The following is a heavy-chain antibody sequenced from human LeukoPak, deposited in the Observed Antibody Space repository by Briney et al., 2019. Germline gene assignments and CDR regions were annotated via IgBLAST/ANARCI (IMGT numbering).Heavy chain of an antibody. D-gene: IGHD3-22*01. V-gene: IGHV4-59*01. CDR1: GGSISSYY. CDR2: IYYSGST. CDR3: AREEIYYDSSGYHLDWYFDL. Sequence: SETLSLTCTVSGGSISSYYWSWIRQPPGKGLEWIGYIYYSGSTNYNPSLKSRVTISVDTSKNQFSLKLSSVTAADTAVYYCAREEIYYDSSGYHLDWYFDLWGRGTLVTVSS. J-gene: IGHJ2*01.